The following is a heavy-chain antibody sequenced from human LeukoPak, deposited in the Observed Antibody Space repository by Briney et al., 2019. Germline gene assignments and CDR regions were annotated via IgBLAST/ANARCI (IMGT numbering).Heavy chain of an antibody. CDR2: IYSGGST. V-gene: IGHV3-66*02. CDR3: AREGASLTFDY. J-gene: IGHJ4*02. D-gene: IGHD1-26*01. Sequence: GGSLRLSCAASGFTVSNNYMSWVRQAPGKGLEWVSVIYSGGSTYYADSVKGRFTISRDNSKNTLYLQMNSLRAEDTAVYYCAREGASLTFDYWGQGTLVTVSS. CDR1: GFTVSNNY.